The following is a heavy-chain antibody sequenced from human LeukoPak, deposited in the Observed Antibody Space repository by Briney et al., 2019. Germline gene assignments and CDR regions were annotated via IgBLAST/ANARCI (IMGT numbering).Heavy chain of an antibody. Sequence: ASVKVSCKASGGTFSSYAISWVRQAPGQGLEWMGGIIPIFGTANYAQKFQGRVTITADESTSTAYMELSSLRSEDTAVYYCARDDVGEGYNWNDMEFVGDYWGQGTLVTVSS. V-gene: IGHV1-69*13. J-gene: IGHJ4*02. D-gene: IGHD1-20*01. CDR1: GGTFSSYA. CDR3: ARDDVGEGYNWNDMEFVGDY. CDR2: IIPIFGTA.